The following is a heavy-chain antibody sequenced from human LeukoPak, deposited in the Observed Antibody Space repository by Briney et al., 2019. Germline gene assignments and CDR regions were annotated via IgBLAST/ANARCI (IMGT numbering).Heavy chain of an antibody. CDR1: GYTFTSYG. J-gene: IGHJ4*02. D-gene: IGHD3-9*01. Sequence: ASVKVSCKASGYTFTSYGISWVRQAPGQGLEWMGWISAYNGNTNYAQKLQGRLTMTTDTSTSPAYVELRSLRSDCAAGYYCARDRGEYYDILTGHYYFDHWGQGTLVTVSS. CDR3: ARDRGEYYDILTGHYYFDH. V-gene: IGHV1-18*01. CDR2: ISAYNGNT.